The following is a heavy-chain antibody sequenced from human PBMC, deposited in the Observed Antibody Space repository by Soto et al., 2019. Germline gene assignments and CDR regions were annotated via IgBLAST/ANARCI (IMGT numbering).Heavy chain of an antibody. Sequence: GGSLRLSCEGSGFTFSDYYISWIRQAPGKGLEWISYSSNSGTFSRYADSVKGRFTISRDNTKNLLYLDMNNLRAEDTAVYYCAKDCRRLAVSGSAFDSWGQGALVTLSS. J-gene: IGHJ4*02. CDR1: GFTFSDYY. D-gene: IGHD6-13*01. V-gene: IGHV3-11*05. CDR3: AKDCRRLAVSGSAFDS. CDR2: SSNSGTFS.